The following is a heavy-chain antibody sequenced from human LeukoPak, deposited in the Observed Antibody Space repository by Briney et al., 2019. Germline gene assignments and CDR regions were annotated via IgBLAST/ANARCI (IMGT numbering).Heavy chain of an antibody. CDR2: IIPIFGTA. V-gene: IGHV1-69*06. Sequence: ASVKVSCKASGGTFSRFAINWVRQAPGQGLEWMGGIIPIFGTANNARKFQGRVTITADKSTSTAYMELSSLRSEDTAVYYCASVVRGGKYMDVWGTGTTVTVSS. CDR1: GGTFSRFA. D-gene: IGHD3-10*01. CDR3: ASVVRGGKYMDV. J-gene: IGHJ6*03.